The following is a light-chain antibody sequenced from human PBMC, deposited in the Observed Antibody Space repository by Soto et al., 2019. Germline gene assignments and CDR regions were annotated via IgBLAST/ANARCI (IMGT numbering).Light chain of an antibody. J-gene: IGKJ5*01. CDR1: QSVSSY. V-gene: IGKV3-11*01. Sequence: EIVLTQSPATLSLSPGERATLSCRASQSVSSYLSWYQQKPGHAPRLLIYDAFTRATGIPARFSGSGSGTDFTLTISSLEPEDFAVYYCQQRSNWPITFGQGTRLEI. CDR3: QQRSNWPIT. CDR2: DAF.